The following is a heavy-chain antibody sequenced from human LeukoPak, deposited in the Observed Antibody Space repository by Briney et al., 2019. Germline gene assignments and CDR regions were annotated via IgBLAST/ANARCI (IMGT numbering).Heavy chain of an antibody. J-gene: IGHJ4*02. Sequence: GASVKVSCKASGGTFSSYAISWVRQAPGQRLEWMGGIIPIFGTANYAQKFQGRVTITADESTSTAYMELSSLRSEDTAVYYCARADSYDSSDYLFDYWGQGTLVTVSS. D-gene: IGHD3-22*01. CDR3: ARADSYDSSDYLFDY. CDR2: IIPIFGTA. V-gene: IGHV1-69*13. CDR1: GGTFSSYA.